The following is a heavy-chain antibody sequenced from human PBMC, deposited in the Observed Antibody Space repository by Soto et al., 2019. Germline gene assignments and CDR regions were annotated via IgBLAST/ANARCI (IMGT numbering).Heavy chain of an antibody. J-gene: IGHJ6*02. Sequence: QVQLQQWGAGLLKPSETLSLTCAVYGGSFSGYYWSWIRQPPGKGLEWIGEINHSGSTNYNPSLQSRVTLSVDTSNNQVSLKLSSVTAADTAVYYCARVSGIYYYGMDVWGQGTTVTVSS. CDR1: GGSFSGYY. V-gene: IGHV4-34*01. CDR3: ARVSGIYYYGMDV. CDR2: INHSGST. D-gene: IGHD3-10*01.